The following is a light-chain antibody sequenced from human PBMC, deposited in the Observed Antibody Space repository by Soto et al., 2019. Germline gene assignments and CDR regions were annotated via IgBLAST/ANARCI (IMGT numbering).Light chain of an antibody. V-gene: IGKV3-20*01. CDR1: QTLSSNS. CDR3: QQYASSPST. Sequence: EIVLTQSPGTLSLSPGERATLSCRASQTLSSNSLAWYQQRPGQTPRVLVYGASNRATGIPDKFSGSGSGTNFTLTISRLEPEDFAVYYCQQYASSPSTFGGGTKV. J-gene: IGKJ4*01. CDR2: GAS.